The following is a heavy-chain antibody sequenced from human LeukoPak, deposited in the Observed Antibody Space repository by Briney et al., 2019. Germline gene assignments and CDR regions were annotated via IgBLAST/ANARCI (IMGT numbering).Heavy chain of an antibody. Sequence: GGSLRLSCAASGFTFSSYGMHWVRQAPGKGLEWVAFIRYDGSNKYYAGSVKGRFTISRDNSKNTLYLQMNSLRAEDTAVYYCAKSMDILTGYLWSLDYWGQGTLVTVSS. CDR2: IRYDGSNK. CDR1: GFTFSSYG. CDR3: AKSMDILTGYLWSLDY. V-gene: IGHV3-30*02. D-gene: IGHD3-9*01. J-gene: IGHJ4*02.